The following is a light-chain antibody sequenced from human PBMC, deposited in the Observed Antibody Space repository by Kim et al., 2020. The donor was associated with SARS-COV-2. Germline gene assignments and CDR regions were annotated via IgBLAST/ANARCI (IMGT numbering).Light chain of an antibody. CDR3: QSYDSSSHEWV. V-gene: IGLV6-57*04. CDR1: SGSIASNY. Sequence: NFMLTQPHSVSESPGKTVTISCTRSSGSIASNYVQWYQQRPGSAPTTVIYEDNQRPSGVPDRFSGSIDSSSNSASLTISGLKTEDEADYYCQSYDSSSHEWVFGGGTQLTVL. CDR2: EDN. J-gene: IGLJ2*01.